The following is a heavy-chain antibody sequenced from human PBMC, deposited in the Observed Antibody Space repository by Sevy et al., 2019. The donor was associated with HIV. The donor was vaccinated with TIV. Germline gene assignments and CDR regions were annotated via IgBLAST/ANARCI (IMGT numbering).Heavy chain of an antibody. CDR1: GFTFSNAW. V-gene: IGHV3-15*01. CDR3: TTVPPGYDYGSGRRFYFDY. Sequence: GGSLRLSCAASGFTFSNAWMSWVRQAPGKGLEWVGRIKSKTDGGTTDYAAPVKGRFTISRDDSKNTLYLQMNSLKTEDTAVYYCTTVPPGYDYGSGRRFYFDYWGQGTLVTVSS. D-gene: IGHD3-10*01. CDR2: IKSKTDGGTT. J-gene: IGHJ4*02.